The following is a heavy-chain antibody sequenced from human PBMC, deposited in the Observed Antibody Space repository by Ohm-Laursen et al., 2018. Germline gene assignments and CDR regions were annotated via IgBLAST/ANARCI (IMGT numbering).Heavy chain of an antibody. CDR2: ISAGSTYM. V-gene: IGHV3-21*01. D-gene: IGHD6-13*01. CDR1: GFNFETSV. CDR3: ARTYSSSWYFDY. Sequence: SLRLSCAASGFNFETSVMNWVRQAPGKGLEWVSSISAGSTYMYYADAMKGRFTVSRDNAKNSLYLQMNSLRAEDTAVYYCARTYSSSWYFDYWGQGTMVTVSS. J-gene: IGHJ4*02.